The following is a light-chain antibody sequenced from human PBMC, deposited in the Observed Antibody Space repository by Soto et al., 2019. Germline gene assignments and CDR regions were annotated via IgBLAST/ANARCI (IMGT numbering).Light chain of an antibody. CDR2: DSS. Sequence: EILLTQSPGALAVSPGEVATLSCRASQSVRDNLAWYQQKPGQAPRLLIYDSSTRATGIPDRFRGSGSGTDFTLTINRLDPEDFAVYYCQQYGSSVYTFGQGTKVDIK. J-gene: IGKJ2*01. V-gene: IGKV3-20*01. CDR3: QQYGSSVYT. CDR1: QSVRDN.